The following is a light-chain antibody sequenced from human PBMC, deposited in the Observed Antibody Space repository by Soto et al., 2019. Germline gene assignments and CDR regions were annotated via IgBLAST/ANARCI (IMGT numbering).Light chain of an antibody. V-gene: IGKV3-20*01. J-gene: IGKJ1*01. CDR2: GAS. CDR1: QSLSSSY. Sequence: EIVLTQSPGTLSLSPGERATLSCRASQSLSSSYLAWYQQKPGQAPRLLIYGASGRASGIPDRFRGSGSGTDFTLTISRLEPEDCAVYYCQQYGSSPRTFGQGTKVEIK. CDR3: QQYGSSPRT.